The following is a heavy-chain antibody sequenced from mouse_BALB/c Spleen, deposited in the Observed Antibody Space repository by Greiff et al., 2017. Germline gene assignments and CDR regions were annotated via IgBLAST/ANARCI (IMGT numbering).Heavy chain of an antibody. J-gene: IGHJ2*01. V-gene: IGHV3-8*02. Sequence: EVQLQESGPSLVKPSQTLSLTCSVTGDSITSGYWNWIRKFPGNKLEYMGYISYSGSTYYNPSLKSRISITRDTSKNQYYLQLNSVTTEDTATYYCARTSFITTALDYWGQGTTLTVSS. CDR1: GDSITSGY. D-gene: IGHD1-1*01. CDR3: ARTSFITTALDY. CDR2: ISYSGST.